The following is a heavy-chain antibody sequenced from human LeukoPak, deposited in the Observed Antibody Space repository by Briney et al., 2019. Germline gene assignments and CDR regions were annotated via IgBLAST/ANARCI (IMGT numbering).Heavy chain of an antibody. J-gene: IGHJ4*02. CDR1: GYSFTSYW. CDR3: ARLLVDDSSGYYFDY. V-gene: IGHV5-10-1*01. D-gene: IGHD3-22*01. CDR2: IDPSDSYT. Sequence: GESLKISCKGSGYSFTSYWISWVRQMPGKGLEWMGRIDPSDSYTNYGPSFQGHVTISADKSISTAYLQWSSLKASDTAMYYCARLLVDDSSGYYFDYWGQGTLVTVSS.